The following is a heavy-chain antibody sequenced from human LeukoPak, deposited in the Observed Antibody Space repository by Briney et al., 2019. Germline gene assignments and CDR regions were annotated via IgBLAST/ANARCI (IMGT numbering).Heavy chain of an antibody. CDR2: IKLDENTA. Sequence: SGGSLRLSCAASGLTSTNYWMHWVRQVPRKGLVWVSRIKLDENTAYYADFVKGRFTISRDDAKTTVYLQMNSLRAEDSAVYYCARDRPFWNWGQGTLVTVSS. D-gene: IGHD3-3*01. CDR1: GLTSTNYW. CDR3: ARDRPFWN. V-gene: IGHV3-74*01. J-gene: IGHJ4*02.